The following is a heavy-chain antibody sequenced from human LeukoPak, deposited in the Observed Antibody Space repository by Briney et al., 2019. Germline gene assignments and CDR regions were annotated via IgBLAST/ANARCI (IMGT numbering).Heavy chain of an antibody. J-gene: IGHJ4*02. D-gene: IGHD3-22*01. CDR2: IIPIFGTA. CDR3: ARAIVGSSGYFPFDY. Sequence: SSVKVSCKASGGTFSSYAISWVRQAPGQGLEWMGGIIPIFGTANYAQKFQGRVTITADESTSTAYMELNSLRSEDTAVYYCARAIVGSSGYFPFDYWGQGTLVTVSS. CDR1: GGTFSSYA. V-gene: IGHV1-69*01.